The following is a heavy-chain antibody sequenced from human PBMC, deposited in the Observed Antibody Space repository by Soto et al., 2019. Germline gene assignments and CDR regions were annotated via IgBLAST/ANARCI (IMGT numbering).Heavy chain of an antibody. V-gene: IGHV4-39*01. CDR1: GGSFSSSSYY. D-gene: IGHD3-22*01. Sequence: QLQLQESGPGLVKPSETLSLTCTVSGGSFSSSSYYWGWIRQPPGKGLEWIGSIYYSGSTYYNPSLKSRVTISVDTSKNQFSLKLSSVTAADTAVYYCARRLYYDSSGFEGGGMDVWGQGTTVTVSS. CDR2: IYYSGST. J-gene: IGHJ6*02. CDR3: ARRLYYDSSGFEGGGMDV.